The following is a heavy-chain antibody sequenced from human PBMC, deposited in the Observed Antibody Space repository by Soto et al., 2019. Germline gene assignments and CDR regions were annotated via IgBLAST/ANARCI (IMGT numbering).Heavy chain of an antibody. J-gene: IGHJ5*02. CDR2: ISHDGSSN. V-gene: IGHV3-30*18. CDR1: GFTFSSYG. CDR3: AKSPWGATIVPCHP. D-gene: IGHD5-12*01. Sequence: QVQLVESGGGVVQTGKSLRLSCAGSGFTFSSYGMHWVRLAPGKGLEWLAAISHDGSSNYYADSVNGRFTISRDNSKNTLYLQMNSLRVEDTAVYYCAKSPWGATIVPCHPWGQGTLVTVSS.